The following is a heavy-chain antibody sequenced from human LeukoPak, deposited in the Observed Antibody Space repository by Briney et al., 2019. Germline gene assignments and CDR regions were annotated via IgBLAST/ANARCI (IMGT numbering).Heavy chain of an antibody. V-gene: IGHV4-4*07. J-gene: IGHJ6*03. Sequence: TSETLSLTCTVSGGSISSYYWSWIRQPAGKGLEWIGRIYTSGSTNYNPSLKSRVTMSVDTSKNQFSLKLSSVTAADTAVYYCARDLWSERGYYYYYMDVWGKGTTVTVSS. CDR3: ARDLWSERGYYYYYMDV. D-gene: IGHD3-16*01. CDR2: IYTSGST. CDR1: GGSISSYY.